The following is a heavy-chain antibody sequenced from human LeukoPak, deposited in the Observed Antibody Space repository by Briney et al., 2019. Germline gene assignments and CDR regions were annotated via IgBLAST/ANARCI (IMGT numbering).Heavy chain of an antibody. J-gene: IGHJ4*02. CDR2: ISGSGTNT. V-gene: IGHV3-23*01. Sequence: GGSLRLSCAASGFTFSSYAMNWVRQAPGKGLEWVSIISGSGTNTYYADSVKSRFTISRDNSKNTLYLQMNSLRAEDTAVYYCAKSFGPVIAAAGTGADWGQGTLVTVSP. D-gene: IGHD6-13*01. CDR1: GFTFSSYA. CDR3: AKSFGPVIAAAGTGAD.